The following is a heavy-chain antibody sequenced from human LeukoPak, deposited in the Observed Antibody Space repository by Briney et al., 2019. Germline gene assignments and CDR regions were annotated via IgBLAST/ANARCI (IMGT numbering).Heavy chain of an antibody. CDR2: IYSGADT. D-gene: IGHD2-15*01. V-gene: IGHV3-53*04. Sequence: PGGSLRLSCAASGFTVSGDYMSWVRQASGKGLEWVSVIYSGADTYYADSVKGRFTISRHSSQNTVYLQMNSLRAEDTAVYYCARAQYCSGGSCYSGTLGSWGQGTLVTVSS. CDR1: GFTVSGDY. J-gene: IGHJ5*02. CDR3: ARAQYCSGGSCYSGTLGS.